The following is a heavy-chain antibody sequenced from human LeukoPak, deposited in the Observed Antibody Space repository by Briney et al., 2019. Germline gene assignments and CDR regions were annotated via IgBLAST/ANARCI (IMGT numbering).Heavy chain of an antibody. CDR1: GYSYSNYD. Sequence: ASVKVSCKTSGYSYSNYDINWVRQATGQGLEWMGWMSPKSDNTGYAQKFQGRVTITMNTSISTAYMELSSLRSDDTAVYYCARGLYFGELGFDPWGQGTLVTVSS. V-gene: IGHV1-8*03. CDR3: ARGLYFGELGFDP. J-gene: IGHJ5*02. D-gene: IGHD3-9*01. CDR2: MSPKSDNT.